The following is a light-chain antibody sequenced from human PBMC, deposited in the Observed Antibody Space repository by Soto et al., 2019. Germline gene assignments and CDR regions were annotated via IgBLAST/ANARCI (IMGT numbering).Light chain of an antibody. CDR1: SSDIGTYDH. CDR3: ISYTVSRSYV. V-gene: IGLV2-14*01. CDR2: SVS. Sequence: SALTQPASVSGSPGQSITISCSGTSSDIGTYDHVAWFQQFPGKTPKLVIYSVSDRPSGVSYRFSGSKSGNTASLTISGLQADDEADYYCISYTVSRSYVFGNGTKVTVL. J-gene: IGLJ1*01.